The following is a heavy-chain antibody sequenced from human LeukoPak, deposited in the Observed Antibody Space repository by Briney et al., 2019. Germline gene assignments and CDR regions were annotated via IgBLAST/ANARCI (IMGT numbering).Heavy chain of an antibody. J-gene: IGHJ3*02. CDR1: GFTFSTYA. V-gene: IGHV3-23*01. CDR2: ISGSGDSA. D-gene: IGHD6-25*01. Sequence: GGSLRLSCADSGFTFSTYAMSWVRQAPGKGLELVSAISGSGDSAYYADSVKGRFTISRDNSKNTLYLQMNSLRVEDTAIYYCAKRRDGFDIWGQGTMVTVSS. CDR3: AKRRDGFDI.